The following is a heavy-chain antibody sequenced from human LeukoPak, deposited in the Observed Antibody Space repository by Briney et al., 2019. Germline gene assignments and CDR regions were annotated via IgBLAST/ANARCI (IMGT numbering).Heavy chain of an antibody. CDR1: GFTFTSSA. CDR3: ASYLLTIFGVVRAFDI. CDR2: IVVGSGNT. Sequence: SVKVSCKASGFTFTSSAMQWVRQARGQRLEWIGWIVVGSGNTNYAQKFQGRVTITRNTSISTAYMELSSLRSEDTAVYYCASYLLTIFGVVRAFDIWGQGTMVTVSS. V-gene: IGHV1-58*02. D-gene: IGHD3-3*01. J-gene: IGHJ3*02.